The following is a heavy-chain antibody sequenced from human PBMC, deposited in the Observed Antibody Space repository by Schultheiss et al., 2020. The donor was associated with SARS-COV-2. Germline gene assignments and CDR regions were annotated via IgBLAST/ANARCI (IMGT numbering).Heavy chain of an antibody. V-gene: IGHV1-69*13. CDR2: IIPIFGTA. J-gene: IGHJ6*03. D-gene: IGHD2-2*01. Sequence: SVKVSCKASGGTFSSYAISWVRQAPGQGLDWMGGIIPIFGTANYAQKFQGRVTITADESTSTAYMELSSLRSEDTAVYYCASRVPAARSVDPWYYYYMDVWGKGTTVTVSS. CDR1: GGTFSSYA. CDR3: ASRVPAARSVDPWYYYYMDV.